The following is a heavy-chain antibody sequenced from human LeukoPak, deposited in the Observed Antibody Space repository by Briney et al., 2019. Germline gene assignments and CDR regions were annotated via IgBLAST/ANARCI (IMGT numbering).Heavy chain of an antibody. CDR1: GFTFSSYA. CDR3: ARDPNPRDIAAELDY. V-gene: IGHV3-30*04. J-gene: IGHJ4*02. Sequence: GGSLRLSCAASGFTFSSYAMHWVRQAPGKGLEWVAVISYDGSNKYYADSVKGRFTISRDNSKNTLYLQMNSLRAEDTAVYYCARDPNPRDIAAELDYWGRGTLVTVSS. CDR2: ISYDGSNK. D-gene: IGHD6-13*01.